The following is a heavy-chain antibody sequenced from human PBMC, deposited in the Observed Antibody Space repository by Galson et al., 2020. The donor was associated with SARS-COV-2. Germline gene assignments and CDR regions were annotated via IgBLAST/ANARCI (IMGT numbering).Heavy chain of an antibody. V-gene: IGHV4-39*01. D-gene: IGHD3-22*01. Sequence: SETLSLTCTVSGGSISSSSYYWGWIRQPPGKGLEWIGSIYYSGSTYYNPSLKSRVTISVDTSKNQFSLKLSSVTAADTAVYYCARQTVSPTYYYDSSGYYGWSHWGQGTLVTVSS. CDR2: IYYSGST. CDR3: ARQTVSPTYYYDSSGYYGWSH. J-gene: IGHJ4*02. CDR1: GGSISSSSYY.